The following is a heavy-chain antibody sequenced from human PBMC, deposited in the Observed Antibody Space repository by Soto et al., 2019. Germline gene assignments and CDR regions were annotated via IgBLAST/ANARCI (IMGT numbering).Heavy chain of an antibody. CDR3: VRDPCSSTSCYQWSDY. CDR2: IIPILGIA. D-gene: IGHD2-2*01. V-gene: IGHV1-69*04. Sequence: SVKVSCKASGGTFSSYTISWVRQAPGQGLEWMGRIIPILGIANYAQKFQGRVTITADKSTSTAYMELSSLRSEDTAVYYCVRDPCSSTSCYQWSDYWGQGTLVTVSS. J-gene: IGHJ4*02. CDR1: GGTFSSYT.